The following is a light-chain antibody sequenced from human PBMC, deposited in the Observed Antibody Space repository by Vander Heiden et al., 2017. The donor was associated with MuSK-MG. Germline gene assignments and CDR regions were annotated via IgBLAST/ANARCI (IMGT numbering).Light chain of an antibody. CDR2: KAS. Sequence: LQMTQSPSTLSASVGDRLPISCRPCQSISGWLAWYQQKPGTAPKLLIYKASILENGVPSRCSGSGSGTEFTLTISSLQPDDFATYYCQQYSSSWTFGQGTKVDVK. J-gene: IGKJ1*01. CDR3: QQYSSSWT. CDR1: QSISGW. V-gene: IGKV1-5*03.